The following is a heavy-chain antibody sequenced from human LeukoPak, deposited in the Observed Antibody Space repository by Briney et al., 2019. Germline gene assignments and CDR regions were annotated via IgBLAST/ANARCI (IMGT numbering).Heavy chain of an antibody. Sequence: GGSLRLSCAASGFSSSSYGMSWVRQAPGKGLEWVSAIGPGGNTYYADSVKGRFTISRDNSKNTVYLQVNSLRAEDTEDTAVYYCAKGGGGYLDYWGQGALVIVSS. CDR1: GFSSSSYG. CDR2: IGPGGNT. D-gene: IGHD3-10*01. CDR3: AKGGGGYLDY. V-gene: IGHV3-23*01. J-gene: IGHJ4*02.